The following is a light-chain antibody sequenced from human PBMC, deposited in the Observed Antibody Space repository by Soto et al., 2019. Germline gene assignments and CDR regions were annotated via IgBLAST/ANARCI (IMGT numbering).Light chain of an antibody. Sequence: EIVLTQSPGSLSLSLGERATLSCRASQSVDSAFFAWYQQKPGQPPRLLMYGASRRATGIPDRFSGSGSGTDFTLTIRRLEPEDFAVYYCQQYASSLTFGQGTQVEI. CDR3: QQYASSLT. CDR1: QSVDSAF. J-gene: IGKJ1*01. CDR2: GAS. V-gene: IGKV3-20*01.